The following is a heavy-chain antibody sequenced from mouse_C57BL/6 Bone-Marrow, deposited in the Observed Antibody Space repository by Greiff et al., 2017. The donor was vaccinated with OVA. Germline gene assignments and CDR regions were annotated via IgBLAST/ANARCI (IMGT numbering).Heavy chain of an antibody. Sequence: VHLVESGAELVRPGASVKLSCKASGYTFTDYYINWVKQRPGQGLEWIARIYPGSGNTYYNEKVKGKATLTAEKSSSTAYMQLISLTSEDSAVYFCAREAKKFDYWGQGTTLTVSS. CDR3: AREAKKFDY. CDR2: IYPGSGNT. D-gene: IGHD3-2*02. V-gene: IGHV1-76*01. J-gene: IGHJ2*01. CDR1: GYTFTDYY.